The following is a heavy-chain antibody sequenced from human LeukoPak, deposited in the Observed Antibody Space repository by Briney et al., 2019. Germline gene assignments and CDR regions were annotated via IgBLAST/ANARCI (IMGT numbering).Heavy chain of an antibody. J-gene: IGHJ6*03. CDR1: GGSISSSSYY. V-gene: IGHV4-39*01. D-gene: IGHD3-10*02. CDR2: IYYSGST. Sequence: PAETLSLTCTVSGGSISSSSYYWGWIRQPPGKGLEWIGSIYYSGSTYYNPSLKSRVTISVDTSKNQFSLKLSSVTAADTAVYYCASMSAYFYYMDVWGKGTTVTVSS. CDR3: ASMSAYFYYMDV.